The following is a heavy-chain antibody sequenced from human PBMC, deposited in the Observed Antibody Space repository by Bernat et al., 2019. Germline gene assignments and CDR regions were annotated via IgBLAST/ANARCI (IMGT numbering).Heavy chain of an antibody. J-gene: IGHJ4*02. V-gene: IGHV2-70*15. Sequence: QVTLRESGPALVKPTQTLTLTCTFSGFSLTTGGMSVSWIRQPPGKALEWLTRIDWDDDKYYSTSLKPRLTISKDTSKNQVVLTMTNIDPVDTASYYCARHYGDSSIDYWGQGTLVPVSS. CDR3: ARHYGDSSIDY. D-gene: IGHD4-17*01. CDR2: IDWDDDK. CDR1: GFSLTTGGMS.